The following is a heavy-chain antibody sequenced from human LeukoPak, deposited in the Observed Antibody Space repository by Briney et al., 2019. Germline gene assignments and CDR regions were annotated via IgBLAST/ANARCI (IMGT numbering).Heavy chain of an antibody. CDR1: GFTISSYG. CDR2: ISGSGGST. CDR3: AKAKGQKRLRYFDWLYID. J-gene: IGHJ4*02. D-gene: IGHD3-9*01. Sequence: GGSLRLSCAASGFTISSYGMSWVRQAPGKGLEWVSAISGSGGSTYYADSVKGRFTISRDNSKNTLYLQMNSLRAEDTAVYYCAKAKGQKRLRYFDWLYIDWGQGTLVTVSS. V-gene: IGHV3-23*01.